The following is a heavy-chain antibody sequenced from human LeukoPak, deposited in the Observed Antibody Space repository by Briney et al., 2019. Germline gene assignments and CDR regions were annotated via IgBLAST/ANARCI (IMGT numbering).Heavy chain of an antibody. V-gene: IGHV3-23*01. D-gene: IGHD3-3*01. CDR2: ISGSGGST. CDR1: GFTFSSYG. Sequence: GGSLRLSCAASGFTFSSYGMHWARQAPGKGLEWVSAISGSGGSTYYADSVKGRFTISRDNSKNTLYLQMNSLRAEDTVVYYCAKDPRTVYYDFWSGYYTGIDYWGQGTLVTVSS. J-gene: IGHJ4*02. CDR3: AKDPRTVYYDFWSGYYTGIDY.